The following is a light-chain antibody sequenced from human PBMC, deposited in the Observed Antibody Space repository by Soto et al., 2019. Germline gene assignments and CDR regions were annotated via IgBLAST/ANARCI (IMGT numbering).Light chain of an antibody. V-gene: IGKV1-12*01. CDR1: ELISSW. CDR3: QQASTCPFT. J-gene: IGKJ4*01. Sequence: DIQMTQSPSSLAAYVGDRVTITCRASELISSWLVWYQQKPGHAPKLLIYAASILQSGVPSRFSGSASGTEVTLNISSLQPEDFATYYCQQASTCPFTFGGGTEVHI. CDR2: AAS.